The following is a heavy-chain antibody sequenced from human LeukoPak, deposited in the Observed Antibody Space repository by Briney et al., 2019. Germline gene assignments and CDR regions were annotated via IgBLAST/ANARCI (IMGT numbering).Heavy chain of an antibody. CDR2: VWYDGRDK. CDR1: GFTFSGCG. CDR3: AKDPYSYGSYFDY. Sequence: QPGGSLRLSCAASGFTFSGCGMHWVRQAPGKGLESVAFVWYDGRDKYYADSVKGRFTISRDNSKNTLYLQMNSLRAEDTAMYYCAKDPYSYGSYFDYWGQGTLVTVSS. J-gene: IGHJ4*02. V-gene: IGHV3-30*02. D-gene: IGHD5-18*01.